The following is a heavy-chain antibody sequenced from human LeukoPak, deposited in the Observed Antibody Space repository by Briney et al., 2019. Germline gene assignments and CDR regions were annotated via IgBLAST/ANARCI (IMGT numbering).Heavy chain of an antibody. V-gene: IGHV3-74*01. Sequence: PGGSLRLSCAASGFTFSSYWMHWVRQAPGKGLVWVSRITTDGSSATYADSVKGRFTISRDNAKNTLYLQMNSLRPDDTAMYYCVKALAGYCSSGNCPIGHHWFEPWGQGTLVTVSS. CDR1: GFTFSSYW. CDR2: ITTDGSSA. J-gene: IGHJ5*02. D-gene: IGHD2-15*01. CDR3: VKALAGYCSSGNCPIGHHWFEP.